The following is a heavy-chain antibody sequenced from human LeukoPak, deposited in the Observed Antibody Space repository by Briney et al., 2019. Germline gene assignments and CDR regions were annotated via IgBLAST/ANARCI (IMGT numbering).Heavy chain of an antibody. V-gene: IGHV4-39*07. CDR1: GGSISSSTYY. D-gene: IGHD6-19*01. Sequence: SETLSLTCTVSGGSISSSTYYWGWIRQPPGKGLEWIGSIYYSGSTYYNPSLKSRVTISVDTSKNQFSLKLSSVTAADTAVYYCAREGGSAWFRYWGQGTLVTVSS. CDR3: AREGGSAWFRY. J-gene: IGHJ4*02. CDR2: IYYSGST.